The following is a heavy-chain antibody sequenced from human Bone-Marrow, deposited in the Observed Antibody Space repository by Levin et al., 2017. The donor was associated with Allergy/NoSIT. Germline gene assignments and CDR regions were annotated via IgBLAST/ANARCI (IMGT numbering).Heavy chain of an antibody. J-gene: IGHJ6*03. CDR1: GFTFSRYW. D-gene: IGHD3-3*01. Sequence: PGGSLRLSCAASGFTFSRYWMHWVRQVSGKGLEWVSRINSDGTGTIYADPVKGRFTVSRDNAKNTLYLQMTSLRAEDTAVYYCRTFWNGYYSGYMDVWGKGTTVTVSS. CDR3: RTFWNGYYSGYMDV. V-gene: IGHV3-74*01. CDR2: INSDGTGT.